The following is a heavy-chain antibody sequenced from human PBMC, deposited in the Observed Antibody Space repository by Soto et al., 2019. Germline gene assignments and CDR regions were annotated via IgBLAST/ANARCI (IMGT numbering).Heavy chain of an antibody. Sequence: ASVKVSFKASGYTFTSYAMHWVRQAPGQRLEWMGWINAGNGNTKYSQKFQGRVTITRDTSASTAYMELSSLRSEDTAVYYCARDGEYYYDSSGYYPHYWGQGTLVTVSS. V-gene: IGHV1-3*01. CDR3: ARDGEYYYDSSGYYPHY. D-gene: IGHD3-22*01. J-gene: IGHJ4*02. CDR2: INAGNGNT. CDR1: GYTFTSYA.